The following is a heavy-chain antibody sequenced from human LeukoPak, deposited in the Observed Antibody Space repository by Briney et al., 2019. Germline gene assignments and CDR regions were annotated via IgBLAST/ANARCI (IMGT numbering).Heavy chain of an antibody. CDR1: DGSITNYD. CDR3: ETGYGDFRVEGRYFYS. J-gene: IGHJ4*02. V-gene: IGHV4-59*01. Sequence: SETLSLTCTVSDGSITNYDWSWVRQPPGKGLEFIGHVHYSGATNYNPSLRSRVTISIDTSKKHFFLKLKSVTAADTAVYYCETGYGDFRVEGRYFYSWGQGTLVTVSS. CDR2: VHYSGAT. D-gene: IGHD4-17*01.